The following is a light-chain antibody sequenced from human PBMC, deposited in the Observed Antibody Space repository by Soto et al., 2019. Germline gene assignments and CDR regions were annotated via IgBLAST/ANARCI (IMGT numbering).Light chain of an antibody. CDR3: YSYTSSSTNV. Sequence: QSALTQPASVSGSPGQSITISRTGTSSDIGGYNFVSWYQHHPGKAPKLMIFAVSNRPSGVSNRFSGSKSGNTASLTISGLQPEDEADYFCYSYTSSSTNVFGSGTKLTVL. CDR2: AVS. V-gene: IGLV2-14*01. J-gene: IGLJ1*01. CDR1: SSDIGGYNF.